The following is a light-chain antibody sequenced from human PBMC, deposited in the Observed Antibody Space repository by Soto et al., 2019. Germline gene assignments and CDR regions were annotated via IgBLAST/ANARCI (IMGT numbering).Light chain of an antibody. CDR2: DVS. CDR3: SSYTTSSTLV. Sequence: QSALTQPASVSGSPGQSITISCTGTSSDVGAYNSVSWYQQYPGKAPKLMIYDVSNRPSGVSNRFSGSKSGNTASLTISGLQAEDEADYYCSSYTTSSTLVFGGGTKLTVL. CDR1: SSDVGAYNS. V-gene: IGLV2-14*01. J-gene: IGLJ2*01.